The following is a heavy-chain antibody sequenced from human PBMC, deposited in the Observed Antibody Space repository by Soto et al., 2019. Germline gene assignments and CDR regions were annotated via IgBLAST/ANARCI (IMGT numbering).Heavy chain of an antibody. CDR1: GGSFSGYY. D-gene: IGHD5-18*01. V-gene: IGHV4-34*01. CDR3: ASKSDTALDY. J-gene: IGHJ4*02. Sequence: SETLSLTCAVYGGSFSGYYWSWIRQPPGKGLEWIGEINHSGGTNYNPSLKSRVTISVDTSKNQFSLKLSSVTAADTAVYYCASKSDTALDYWGQGTLVTVSS. CDR2: INHSGGT.